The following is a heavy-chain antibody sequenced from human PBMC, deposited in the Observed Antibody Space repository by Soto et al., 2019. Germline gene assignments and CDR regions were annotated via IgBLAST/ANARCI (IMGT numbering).Heavy chain of an antibody. Sequence: EVQLVESGGGLVQPGGSLRLSCAASGFAFSNYEMNWVRQAPGKGLEWVSYISLSGSTIYYADSVKGRFTISRDDAKNSLYLQMTSLRADDTAVYYCARESFSASPNFFDYWGQGTLVPVSS. CDR3: ARESFSASPNFFDY. V-gene: IGHV3-48*03. CDR1: GFAFSNYE. J-gene: IGHJ4*02. D-gene: IGHD3-3*02. CDR2: ISLSGSTI.